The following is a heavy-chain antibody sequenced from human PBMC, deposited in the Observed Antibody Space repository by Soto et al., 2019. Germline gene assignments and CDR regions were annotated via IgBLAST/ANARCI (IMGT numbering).Heavy chain of an antibody. CDR3: TSLMVRGVMWLDY. Sequence: PGGSLRLSCVASGFRFSDYAMTWVRQAPGKGLEWVANINQDGSEKYYVDSVKGRFTISRDNAKNSLYLQMNSLSAEDTAVYYCTSLMVRGVMWLDYWGQGTLVTVSS. D-gene: IGHD3-10*01. V-gene: IGHV3-7*05. CDR2: INQDGSEK. CDR1: GFRFSDYA. J-gene: IGHJ4*02.